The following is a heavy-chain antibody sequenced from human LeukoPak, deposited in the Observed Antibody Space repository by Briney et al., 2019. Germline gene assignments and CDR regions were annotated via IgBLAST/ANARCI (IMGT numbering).Heavy chain of an antibody. CDR2: IYNSGNT. CDR3: AQVGDFWSGPPHYYMDV. V-gene: IGHV4-61*08. D-gene: IGHD3-3*01. J-gene: IGHJ6*03. Sequence: SETLSLTCTVSGGSISSGGYYWSWIRQPPGKGLEWIGYIYNSGNTNYNLFLKSRVTISADTSKNQFSLKLTSVTAADTAVYYCAQVGDFWSGPPHYYMDVWGKGTTVTVSS. CDR1: GGSISSGGYY.